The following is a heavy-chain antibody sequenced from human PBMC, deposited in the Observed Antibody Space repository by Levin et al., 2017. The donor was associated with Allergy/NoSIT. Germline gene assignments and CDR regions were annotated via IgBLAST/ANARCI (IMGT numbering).Heavy chain of an antibody. CDR2: INPSSGST. CDR3: ARDAYDLGIDS. Sequence: ASVKVSCRASGYSFSDYYIHWVRQAPGQGPEWLGIINPSSGSTTYAQKLQGRVILTRDTSTSTVHMELRGLRSDDTAVYYCARDAYDLGIDSWGQGTLVTVSS. J-gene: IGHJ4*02. V-gene: IGHV1-46*01. D-gene: IGHD5-12*01. CDR1: GYSFSDYY.